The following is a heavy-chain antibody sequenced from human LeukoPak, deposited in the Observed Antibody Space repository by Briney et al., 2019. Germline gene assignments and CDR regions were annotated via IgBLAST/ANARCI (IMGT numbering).Heavy chain of an antibody. CDR2: INPSGGST. CDR1: GYTFIIYY. V-gene: IGHV1-46*01. J-gene: IGHJ4*02. Sequence: ASVKVSCKASGYTFIIYYIHWVRQAPGQGLECMGIINPSGGSTSYAQKFQGRVTMTRDTSTSTVYMELSSLRSEDTAVYYCARAKQLFDYWGQGTLVTVSS. CDR3: ARAKQLFDY. D-gene: IGHD1-1*01.